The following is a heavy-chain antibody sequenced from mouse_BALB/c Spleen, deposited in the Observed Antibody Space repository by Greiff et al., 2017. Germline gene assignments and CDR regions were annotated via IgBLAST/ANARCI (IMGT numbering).Heavy chain of an antibody. D-gene: IGHD2-3*01. CDR2: ISSGGGNT. CDR1: GFTFSSYT. J-gene: IGHJ2*01. Sequence: EVKLVESGGGLVKPGGSLKLSCAASGFTFSSYTMSWVRQTPEKRLEWVATISSGGGNTYYPDSVKGRFTISRDNAKNNLYLQMSSLRSEDTALYYCASHDGYYFDYWGQGTTLTVSS. CDR3: ASHDGYYFDY. V-gene: IGHV5-9*03.